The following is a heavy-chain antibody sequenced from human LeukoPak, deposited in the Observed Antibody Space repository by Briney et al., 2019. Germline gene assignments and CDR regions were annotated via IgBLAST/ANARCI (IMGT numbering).Heavy chain of an antibody. CDR3: ARDFYYDSSGGEAIDP. V-gene: IGHV1-18*01. J-gene: IGHJ5*02. CDR2: ISAYNGNT. Sequence: GASVKVSCKASGYTFTSYGISWVRQAPGQGLEWMGWISAYNGNTNYAQKLQGRVTMTTDTSTSTAYMELRSLRSDDTAVYYCARDFYYDSSGGEAIDPWGQGTLVTVSS. CDR1: GYTFTSYG. D-gene: IGHD3-22*01.